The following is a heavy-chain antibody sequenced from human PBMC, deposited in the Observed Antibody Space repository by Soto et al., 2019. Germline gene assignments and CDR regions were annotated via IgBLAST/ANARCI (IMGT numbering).Heavy chain of an antibody. CDR2: ISVYNDNT. D-gene: IGHD5-12*01. J-gene: IGHJ4*02. CDR1: GYIFTTYG. CDR3: AREAGVSGGYYFDY. Sequence: GPEVQKPGASVRVSCKASGYIFTTYGISWVRQAPGQGLEWVAWISVYNDNTNYAQKLQGRVSMTTDTSTSTVYMELRSLRSDDTAVYYCAREAGVSGGYYFDYWGQGTLVTVSS. V-gene: IGHV1-18*01.